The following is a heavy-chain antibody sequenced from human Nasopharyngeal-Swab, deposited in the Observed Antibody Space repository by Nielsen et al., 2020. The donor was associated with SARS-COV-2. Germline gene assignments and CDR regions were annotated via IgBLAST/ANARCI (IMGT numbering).Heavy chain of an antibody. Sequence: GSLRLSCSVSGGSISNYYWSWIRQPPGKGLQWIGYIYYSGSTNYNPSLKSRVTISVDTSKNQFSLKLSSVTAADTAVYYCARGELLNSYYYYYMDVWGKGTTVTVSS. CDR3: ARGELLNSYYYYYMDV. V-gene: IGHV4-59*01. CDR2: IYYSGST. J-gene: IGHJ6*03. D-gene: IGHD1-26*01. CDR1: GGSISNYY.